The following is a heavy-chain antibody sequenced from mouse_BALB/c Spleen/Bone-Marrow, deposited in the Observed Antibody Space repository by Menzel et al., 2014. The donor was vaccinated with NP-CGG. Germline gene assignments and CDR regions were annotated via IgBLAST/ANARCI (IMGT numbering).Heavy chain of an antibody. V-gene: IGHV3-8*02. J-gene: IGHJ2*01. CDR1: GDSITSGY. CDR2: ISYSGST. Sequence: EVQRVESGPSLVKPSQTLSLTCSVTGDSITSGYWNWIRKFPGNKLEYMGYISYSGSTYYNPSLKSRISITRDTSKNQFYQQLNSVTTEDTATYYRATYDGTSFDYWGQGTTLTVSS. D-gene: IGHD2-1*01. CDR3: ATYDGTSFDY.